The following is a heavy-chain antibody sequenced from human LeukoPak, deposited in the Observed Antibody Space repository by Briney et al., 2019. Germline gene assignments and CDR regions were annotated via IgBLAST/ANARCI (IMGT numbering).Heavy chain of an antibody. Sequence: GGSLRLSCAASGFSFSVYWMHWVRQAPGKGPVWVSRIKTDGSITDYADSVKGRFTISRDNAKNTLYLQMNSLRAEDTALYYCARKIAAAGRAWWDAFDIWGQGTMVTVSS. D-gene: IGHD6-13*01. V-gene: IGHV3-74*01. CDR3: ARKIAAAGRAWWDAFDI. CDR1: GFSFSVYW. CDR2: IKTDGSIT. J-gene: IGHJ3*02.